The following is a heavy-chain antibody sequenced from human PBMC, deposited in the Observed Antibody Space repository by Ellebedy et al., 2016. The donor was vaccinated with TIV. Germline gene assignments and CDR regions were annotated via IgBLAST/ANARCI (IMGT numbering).Heavy chain of an antibody. Sequence: MPSETLSLTCTVSGGSISSSSYYWGWIRQPPGKGLEWIGSIYSSGSTYDNPSLQSRVTISVDTSKNQFSLKLSSVTAADTAVDYCARLPRGVGAPIPAYWGQGTLVTVSS. J-gene: IGHJ4*02. V-gene: IGHV4-39*01. D-gene: IGHD1-26*01. CDR1: GGSISSSSYY. CDR3: ARLPRGVGAPIPAY. CDR2: IYSSGST.